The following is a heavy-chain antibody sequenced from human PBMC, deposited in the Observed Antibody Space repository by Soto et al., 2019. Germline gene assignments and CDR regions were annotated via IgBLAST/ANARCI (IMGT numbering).Heavy chain of an antibody. CDR3: ASNAFDY. CDR2: INTGNGTT. J-gene: IGHJ4*02. CDR1: GYIFTNYP. V-gene: IGHV1-3*04. Sequence: QVQFLQSGAVVKKPGASVKVSCKTSGYIFTNYPIHWVRQAPGRGLEWVAWINTGNGTTRYSPRLQGRVSLRTDTSASTAYMELTRLRFEDTAVYYCASNAFDYWGQGTLVAVSP.